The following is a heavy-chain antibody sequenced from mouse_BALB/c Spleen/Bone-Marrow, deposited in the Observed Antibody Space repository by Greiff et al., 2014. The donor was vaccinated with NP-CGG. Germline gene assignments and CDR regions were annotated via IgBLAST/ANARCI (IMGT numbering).Heavy chain of an antibody. CDR1: GFNIKDTY. Sequence: EVQLQQSRAELVKPGASVKLSCTASGFNIKDTYMHWVKQRPEQGLEWIGRIDPANGNTKYDPKFQGKATITADTSSNTAYLQLSSLTSEDTAVYYCARYYYGSGYVDYWGQGTTLTVSS. J-gene: IGHJ2*01. D-gene: IGHD1-1*01. CDR3: ARYYYGSGYVDY. V-gene: IGHV14-3*02. CDR2: IDPANGNT.